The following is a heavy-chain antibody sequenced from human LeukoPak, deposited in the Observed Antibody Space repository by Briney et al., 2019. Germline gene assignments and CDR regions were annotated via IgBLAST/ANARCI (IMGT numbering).Heavy chain of an antibody. CDR3: AFSIAAAGFDY. CDR1: GYTFTGYY. D-gene: IGHD6-13*01. V-gene: IGHV1-2*02. CDR2: INPNSGGT. J-gene: IGHJ4*02. Sequence: ASVTVSFKASGYTFTGYYMHWVGQAPGQGREGMGWINPNSGGTNYAQTFQGRVTMTRDTSISTAYMELSRLRSDDTAVYYCAFSIAAAGFDYWGQGTLVTVSS.